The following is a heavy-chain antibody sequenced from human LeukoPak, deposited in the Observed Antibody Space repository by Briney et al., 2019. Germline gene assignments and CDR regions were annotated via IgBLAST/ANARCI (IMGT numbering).Heavy chain of an antibody. V-gene: IGHV4-61*02. CDR3: AREVRLIGNWFDP. CDR2: IYNSGST. J-gene: IGHJ5*02. D-gene: IGHD4/OR15-4a*01. CDR1: GGSISSGSYY. Sequence: KASETLSLTCTVSGGSISSGSYYWSWIRQPAGKGLEWIGRIYNSGSTNYNPSLKSRVTISVDTSKNQFSLKLSSVTAADTAVYYCAREVRLIGNWFDPWGQGTLVTVSS.